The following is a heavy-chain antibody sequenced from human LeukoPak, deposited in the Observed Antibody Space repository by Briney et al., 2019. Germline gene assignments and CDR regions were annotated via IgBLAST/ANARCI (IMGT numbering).Heavy chain of an antibody. J-gene: IGHJ4*02. CDR1: GFTFSSYA. CDR3: ANLRITMIVVDRYRGDY. CDR2: ISGSGGST. D-gene: IGHD3-22*01. V-gene: IGHV3-23*01. Sequence: PGGSLRLSCAASGFTFSSYAMSWVRQAPGKGLEWVSAISGSGGSTYYADSVKGRFTISRDNSKNTLYLQMNSLRAEDTAVYYCANLRITMIVVDRYRGDYWGQGTLVTVSS.